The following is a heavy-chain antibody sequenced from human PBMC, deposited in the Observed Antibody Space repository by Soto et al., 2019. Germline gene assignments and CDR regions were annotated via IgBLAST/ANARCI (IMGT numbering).Heavy chain of an antibody. CDR1: GGSISSGDYY. V-gene: IGHV4-30-4*01. J-gene: IGHJ4*02. CDR3: AREYLELRRRKYFDY. CDR2: IYYSGIT. Sequence: SETLSLTCTVSGGSISSGDYYWSWIRQPPGKGLEWIGYIYYSGITYYNPSLKSRVTISVDTSKNQFSLKLSSVTAADTAVYYCAREYLELRRRKYFDYWGQGTLVTVSS. D-gene: IGHD1-7*01.